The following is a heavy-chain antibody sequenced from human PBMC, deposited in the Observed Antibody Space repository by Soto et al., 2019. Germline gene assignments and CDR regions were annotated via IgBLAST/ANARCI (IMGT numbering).Heavy chain of an antibody. D-gene: IGHD2-15*01. CDR3: ARHGVRLAATAPYYFHY. CDR2: MYYSGST. V-gene: IGHV4-59*08. J-gene: IGHJ4*02. CDR1: GGSFNDDY. Sequence: SETLSLTCAVEGGSFNDDYWSWVRQPPGKGLEWLGYMYYSGSTNYNPSLKSRVTMSVDMSKNQFSLKLSSVTAADTAVYYCARHGVRLAATAPYYFHYWGKGTLVTVSS.